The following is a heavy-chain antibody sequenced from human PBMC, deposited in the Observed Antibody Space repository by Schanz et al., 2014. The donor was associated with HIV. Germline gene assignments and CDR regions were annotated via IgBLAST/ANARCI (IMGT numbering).Heavy chain of an antibody. CDR1: GFTFDDYA. V-gene: IGHV3-9*01. Sequence: EVQLVESGGGLVQPGRSLRLSCAASGFTFDDYAMHWVRQAPGKGLEWVSGISWNSGSIGYADSVKGRFTISRDNAKSCLYLQMNSLRAEAADFSYCAKETEQLRYLGYFDYWGQGTLVTVSS. J-gene: IGHJ4*02. CDR2: ISWNSGSI. CDR3: AKETEQLRYLGYFDY. D-gene: IGHD3-9*01.